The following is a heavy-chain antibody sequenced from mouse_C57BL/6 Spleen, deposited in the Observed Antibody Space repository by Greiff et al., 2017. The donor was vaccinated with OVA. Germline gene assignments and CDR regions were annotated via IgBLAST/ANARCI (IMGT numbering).Heavy chain of an antibody. D-gene: IGHD2-4*01. CDR3: ARSYDYDPYYAMDY. Sequence: QVQLKQSGAELVKPGASVKISCKASGYAFSSYWMNWVKQRPGKGLEWIGQIYPGDGDTNYNGKFKGKATLTADKSSSTAYMQLSSLTSEDSAVYFCARSYDYDPYYAMDYWGQGTSVTVSS. J-gene: IGHJ4*01. CDR1: GYAFSSYW. V-gene: IGHV1-80*01. CDR2: IYPGDGDT.